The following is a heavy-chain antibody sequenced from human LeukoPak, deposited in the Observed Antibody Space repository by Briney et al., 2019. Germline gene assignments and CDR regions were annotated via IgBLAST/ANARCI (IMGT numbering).Heavy chain of an antibody. Sequence: SETLSLTCTVSGGSISSSSYYWGWLRQPPGKGLEWIGSIYYSGSTYYNPSLKSRVTISVDTSKNQFSLKLSSVTAADTAVYYCARHVRTGYYVWFDPWGQGTLVTVSS. CDR1: GGSISSSSYY. CDR2: IYYSGST. J-gene: IGHJ5*02. V-gene: IGHV4-39*01. CDR3: ARHVRTGYYVWFDP. D-gene: IGHD3/OR15-3a*01.